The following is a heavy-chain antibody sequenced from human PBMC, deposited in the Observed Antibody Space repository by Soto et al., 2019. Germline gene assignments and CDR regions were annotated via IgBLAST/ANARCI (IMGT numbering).Heavy chain of an antibody. V-gene: IGHV4-34*01. J-gene: IGHJ5*02. CDR1: GGSFSGYY. CDR3: ARGSGGYNYNWFDP. CDR2: INHSGST. D-gene: IGHD5-12*01. Sequence: SETLSLTCAVYGGSFSGYYWSWIRQPPGKGLEWIGEINHSGSTNYNPSLKSRVAISVDTSKNQFSLKLSSVTAADTAVYYCARGSGGYNYNWFDPWGQGTLVTVSS.